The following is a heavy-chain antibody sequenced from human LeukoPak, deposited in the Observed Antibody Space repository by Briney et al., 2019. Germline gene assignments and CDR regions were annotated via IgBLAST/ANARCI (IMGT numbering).Heavy chain of an antibody. CDR3: ATLRHSSSWLNWFDP. J-gene: IGHJ5*02. Sequence: ASVKVSCKVSGYTLTELSMHWVRQAPGKGLEWMGGYDPEDGETIYAQKFQGRVTMTEDTSTDTAYMELSSLRSEDTAVYYCATLRHSSSWLNWFDPWGQGTLVTVSS. CDR1: GYTLTELS. D-gene: IGHD6-13*01. CDR2: YDPEDGET. V-gene: IGHV1-24*01.